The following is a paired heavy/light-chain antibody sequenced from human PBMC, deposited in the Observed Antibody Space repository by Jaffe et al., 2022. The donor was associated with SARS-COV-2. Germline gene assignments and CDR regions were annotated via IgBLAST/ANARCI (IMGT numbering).Light chain of an antibody. CDR2: YVS. CDR1: SSDVGGYNY. CDR3: CSNAGSHTLYV. V-gene: IGLV2-11*01. J-gene: IGLJ1*01. Sequence: QSALTQPRSVSGSPGQSVTISCTGTSSDVGGYNYVSWYQQHPGKAPKLIIYYVSARPSGVPDRFSGSKSGNTASLTISGLQAEDEADYYCCSNAGSHTLYVFGTGTKVTVL.
Heavy chain of an antibody. CDR2: INPDGSQK. J-gene: IGHJ1*01. CDR3: AREGRAAPGVALKAYDI. D-gene: IGHD3-16*01. Sequence: EVQLVESGGGLVQPGGSLRLSCAASGFSGHWMVWVRQAPGKGLEWVANINPDGSQKYFVDSVRGRFTFSRDNANNSLYLQMNNLRSEDTAVYYCAREGRAAPGVALKAYDIWGQGTLVTVSS. V-gene: IGHV3-7*01. CDR1: GFSGHW.